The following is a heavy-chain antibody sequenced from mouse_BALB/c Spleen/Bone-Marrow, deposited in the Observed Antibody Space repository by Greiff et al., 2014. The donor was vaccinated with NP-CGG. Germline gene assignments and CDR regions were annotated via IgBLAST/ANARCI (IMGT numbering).Heavy chain of an antibody. CDR1: GFSLTDYG. V-gene: IGHV2-9*02. Sequence: VQLQQSGPGLVAPSQSLSITCTVSGFSLTDYGVHWVRQPPGKRLEWLGVLWAGGSTNYNSTLMSRLSISKDNSKSQVFLKMNSLQTDDTAMYYCAREGRGYYGSSGGAMDYWGQGTSVTVSS. D-gene: IGHD1-1*01. CDR3: AREGRGYYGSSGGAMDY. CDR2: LWAGGST. J-gene: IGHJ4*01.